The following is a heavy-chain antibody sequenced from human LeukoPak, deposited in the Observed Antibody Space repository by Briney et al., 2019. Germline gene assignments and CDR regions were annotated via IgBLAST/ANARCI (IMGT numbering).Heavy chain of an antibody. V-gene: IGHV1-18*01. CDR3: ARFRASEFRGFDH. J-gene: IGHJ4*02. CDR1: GYRFITFG. D-gene: IGHD3-10*01. Sequence: GASVKVSCKTSGYRFITFGINWVRQAPGQGLEWMGWINPYNGNRYYAKKFQGRFNMTTDTSTSTVYLELQTLTSDHTAIYYCARFRASEFRGFDHWGQGTLITVSS. CDR2: INPYNGNR.